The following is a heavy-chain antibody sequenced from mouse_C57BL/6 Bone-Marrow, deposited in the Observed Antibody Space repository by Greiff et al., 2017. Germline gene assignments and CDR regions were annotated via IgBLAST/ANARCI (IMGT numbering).Heavy chain of an antibody. CDR2: IWRGGST. J-gene: IGHJ3*01. Sequence: VQLQQSGPGLVQPSQSLSITCTVSGFSFTSYGVHWVRQSPGKGLEWLGVIWRGGSTDYNAAFMSRLSITKDNSKSQVFFKMNSLQADDTAIYYCAKNDYYGSSWFAYWGQGTLVTVSA. D-gene: IGHD1-1*01. CDR3: AKNDYYGSSWFAY. CDR1: GFSFTSYG. V-gene: IGHV2-5*01.